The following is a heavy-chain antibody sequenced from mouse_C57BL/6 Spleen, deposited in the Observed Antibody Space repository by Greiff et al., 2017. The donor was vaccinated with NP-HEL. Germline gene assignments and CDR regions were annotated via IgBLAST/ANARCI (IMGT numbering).Heavy chain of an antibody. J-gene: IGHJ4*01. Sequence: QVHVKQSGAELARPGASVKLSCKASGYTFTSYGISWVKQRTGQGLEWIGEIYPRSGNTYYNEKFKGKATLTADKSSSTAYMELRSLTSEDSAVYFGARGDGLYAMDYWGQGTSVTVSS. V-gene: IGHV1-81*01. CDR1: GYTFTSYG. CDR3: ARGDGLYAMDY. CDR2: IYPRSGNT. D-gene: IGHD2-3*01.